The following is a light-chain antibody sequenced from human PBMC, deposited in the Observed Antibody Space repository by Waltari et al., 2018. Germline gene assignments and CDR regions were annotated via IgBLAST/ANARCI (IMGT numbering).Light chain of an antibody. J-gene: IGLJ3*02. Sequence: LVLTQSPSASASLGASVKLTCTLSSGHSTNVIAWLPKRAERGPRSLVEVNSDGSHNKWAEIPDRFSGSSSGAEHYLTISSLQSEDEADYYCQTGGHGTWVFGGGTKLTVL. CDR1: SGHSTNV. CDR3: QTGGHGTWV. V-gene: IGLV4-69*01. CDR2: VNSDGSH.